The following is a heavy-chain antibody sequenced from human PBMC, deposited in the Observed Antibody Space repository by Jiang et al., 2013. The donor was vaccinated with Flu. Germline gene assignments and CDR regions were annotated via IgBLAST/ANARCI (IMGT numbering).Heavy chain of an antibody. CDR2: IFHSGGT. CDR3: ARDVQSQSRLYFGMDV. V-gene: IGHV4-59*13. CDR1: GDSISNYY. J-gene: IGHJ6*02. D-gene: IGHD2/OR15-2a*01. Sequence: TCTVSGDSISNYYWGWIRQTPGRGLEWIGNIFHSGGTNYNPSLKSRVTISVDTSKNQFSLKLTSVTAADTAVYFCARDVQSQSRLYFGMDVWGQGTTVTVSS.